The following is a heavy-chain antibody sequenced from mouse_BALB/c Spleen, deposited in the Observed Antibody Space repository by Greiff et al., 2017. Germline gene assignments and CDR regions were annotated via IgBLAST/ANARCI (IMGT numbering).Heavy chain of an antibody. Sequence: VQLKESGPSLVKPSQTLSLTCSVTGDSITSGYWNWIRKFPGNKLEYMGYISYSGSTYYNPSLKSRISITRDTSKNQYYLQLNSVTTEDTATYYCARFNYDYEAWFAYWGQGTLVTVSA. CDR3: ARFNYDYEAWFAY. CDR2: ISYSGST. V-gene: IGHV3-8*02. D-gene: IGHD2-4*01. J-gene: IGHJ3*01. CDR1: GDSITSGY.